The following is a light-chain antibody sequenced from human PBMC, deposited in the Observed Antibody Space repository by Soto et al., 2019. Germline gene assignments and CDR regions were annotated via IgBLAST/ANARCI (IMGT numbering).Light chain of an antibody. V-gene: IGLV2-14*01. CDR1: SSDIGGYDY. J-gene: IGLJ2*01. CDR2: DVT. Sequence: SVLTQPASVSGSPGQSITISCTGTSSDIGGYDYVSWYQQYPGKVHKLMIYDVTNRASGVPSRFSASKSGDTASLTISGLQSEDEADYYCSSYTSPSTLVVFGGGTKVTV. CDR3: SSYTSPSTLVV.